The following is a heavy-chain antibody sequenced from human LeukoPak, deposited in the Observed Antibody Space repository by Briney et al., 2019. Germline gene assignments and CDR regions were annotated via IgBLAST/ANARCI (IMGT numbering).Heavy chain of an antibody. CDR1: GASVSGSAYY. CDR2: IYYSGST. V-gene: IGHV4-39*07. D-gene: IGHD2-15*01. Sequence: SETLSLTRTVSGASVSGSAYYWGWIRQPPGKGLEWIGNIYYSGSTYYNESLESRVTISVDTSKNQFSLKLSSVTAADTAVYYCARDKVRGYIYYMDVWGKGTTVTISS. CDR3: ARDKVRGYIYYMDV. J-gene: IGHJ6*03.